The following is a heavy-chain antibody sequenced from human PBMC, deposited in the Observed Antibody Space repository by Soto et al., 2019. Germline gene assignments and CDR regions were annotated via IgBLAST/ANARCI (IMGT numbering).Heavy chain of an antibody. J-gene: IGHJ3*02. V-gene: IGHV4-59*01. CDR1: GGSISSYY. CDR2: IYYSGST. D-gene: IGHD2-2*01. CDR3: ARVGSSGGDAFAI. Sequence: PSETLSLTCTVSGGSISSYYWSWIRQPPGKGLEWIGYIYYSGSTNYNPSLKSRVTISVDTSKNQFSLKLSSVTAADTAVYYCARVGSSGGDAFAIWGQGTMVA.